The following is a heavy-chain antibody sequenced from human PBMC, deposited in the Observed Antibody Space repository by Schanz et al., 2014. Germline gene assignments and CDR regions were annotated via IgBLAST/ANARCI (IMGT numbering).Heavy chain of an antibody. J-gene: IGHJ4*02. D-gene: IGHD2-15*01. Sequence: EVQLVESGGGLVQPGRSLRLSCAASGFTFDNYAMHWVRQAPGKGLEWVSSISWNSGSVAYADSVKGRFTISRDDAKNSLYLQMNSLRAEDTAVYYCARDPGGTKTHGLWGQGTLVTVSS. CDR2: ISWNSGSV. CDR3: ARDPGGTKTHGL. V-gene: IGHV3-9*01. CDR1: GFTFDNYA.